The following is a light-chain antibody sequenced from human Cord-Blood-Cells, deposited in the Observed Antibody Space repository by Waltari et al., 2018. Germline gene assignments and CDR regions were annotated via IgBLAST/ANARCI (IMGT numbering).Light chain of an antibody. CDR1: QDISNY. V-gene: IGKV1-33*01. J-gene: IGKJ3*01. CDR3: QQYDNLPLT. CDR2: DAS. Sequence: DIQMTQSPSYLSESVGDRVTITCQASQDISNYLNWYQQKPGKAPKLLIYDASNLETGVPSRFSGSGSGTDFTFTISSLQPEDIATYYCQQYDNLPLTFGPGTKVDIK.